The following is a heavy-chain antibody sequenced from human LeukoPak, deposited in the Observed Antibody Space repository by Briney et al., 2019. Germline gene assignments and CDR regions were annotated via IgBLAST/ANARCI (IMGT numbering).Heavy chain of an antibody. CDR2: INPSGGST. D-gene: IGHD3-22*01. V-gene: IGHV1-46*01. CDR1: GYTITNNY. J-gene: IGHJ4*02. CDR3: SRERGYYEGSGYFPLYD. Sequence: ASVKVSCKASGYTITNNYMNWVRQAPGQGLEWRGGINPSGGSTSYAQKFQGRVPVTRDMSTTTVYMELRSLRSEDSAVHYCSRERGYYEGSGYFPLYDWGQGTLVTVSS.